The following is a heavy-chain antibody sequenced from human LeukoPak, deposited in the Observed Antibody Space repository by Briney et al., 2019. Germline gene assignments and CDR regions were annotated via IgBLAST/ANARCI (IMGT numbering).Heavy chain of an antibody. J-gene: IGHJ4*02. V-gene: IGHV4-39*01. CDR1: GGSISSSSYY. CDR2: IYYSGST. Sequence: SEALSLTCTVSGGSISSSSYYWGWIRQPPGKGLEWIGSIYYSGSTYYNPSLKSRVTISVDTSKNQFSLKLSSVTAADTAVYYCARLLVGTLYYFDYWGQGTLVTVSS. CDR3: ARLLVGTLYYFDY. D-gene: IGHD2-21*02.